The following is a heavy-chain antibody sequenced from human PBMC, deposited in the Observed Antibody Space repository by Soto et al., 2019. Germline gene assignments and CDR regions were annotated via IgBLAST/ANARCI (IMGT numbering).Heavy chain of an antibody. Sequence: PGGSLRLSCAASGFTFSSYEMNWVRQAPGKGLEWVSYISSSGSTIYYADSVKGRFTISRDNAKNSLYLQMNSLRAEDTAVYYCAHRRVGFDYWGQGTLVTVSS. CDR3: AHRRVGFDY. CDR1: GFTFSSYE. J-gene: IGHJ4*02. D-gene: IGHD3-10*01. V-gene: IGHV3-48*03. CDR2: ISSSGSTI.